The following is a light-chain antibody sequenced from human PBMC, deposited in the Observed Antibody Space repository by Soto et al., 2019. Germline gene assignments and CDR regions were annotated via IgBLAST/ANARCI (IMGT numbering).Light chain of an antibody. CDR2: EVR. J-gene: IGLJ6*01. Sequence: QSALTQPASVSGSPGQSITVSCTGTNTDVGGYNYVSWYQHRPGKAPRLMIYEVRNRLSGVSNRFSGSKSGNTASLTISGLQSEDEADYYCPSYTPAGALVFGSGTKVNVL. CDR3: PSYTPAGALV. V-gene: IGLV2-14*01. CDR1: NTDVGGYNY.